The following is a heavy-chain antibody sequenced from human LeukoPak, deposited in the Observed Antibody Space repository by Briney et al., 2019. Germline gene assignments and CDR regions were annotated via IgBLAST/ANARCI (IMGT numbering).Heavy chain of an antibody. CDR1: GYTFTGYY. CDR2: INPNSGDT. D-gene: IGHD1-26*01. CDR3: APGSGEILEYYFQY. V-gene: IGHV1-2*02. J-gene: IGHJ4*02. Sequence: GASVKVSCKASGYTFTGYYMHWVRQAPGQGLEWMGWINPNSGDTNYAQKFQGRVTMTRDTSISTAYMELSRLRSDDTAVYYCAPGSGEILEYYFQYWGQGTLVTVSS.